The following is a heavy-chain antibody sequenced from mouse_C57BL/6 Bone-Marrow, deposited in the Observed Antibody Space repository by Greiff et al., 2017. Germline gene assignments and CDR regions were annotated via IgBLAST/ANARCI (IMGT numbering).Heavy chain of an antibody. CDR3: ARLRLRRNYFDD. Sequence: QVQLQQSGAELMKPGASVKLSCKATGYTFTGYWIEWVKQRPGHGLEWIGEILPGSGSTNYNAKFKGKATFTADTSSNTAYMQLSSLTTEDTAIDYCARLRLRRNYFDDWGQGTTLTVSS. J-gene: IGHJ2*01. D-gene: IGHD2-2*01. CDR2: ILPGSGST. CDR1: GYTFTGYW. V-gene: IGHV1-9*01.